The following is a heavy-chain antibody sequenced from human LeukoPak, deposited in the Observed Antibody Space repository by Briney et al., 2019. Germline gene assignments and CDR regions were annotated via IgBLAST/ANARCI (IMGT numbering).Heavy chain of an antibody. Sequence: ASVKVPCKASGFTFTSYGFNWVRQAPGQGLEWMGWISAYSDNTNFAQKFQDRVTMTTDTSTSTAYMELRSLRSDDTAVYYCARDGVEMATYYYYAMDVWGQGTTVTVSS. D-gene: IGHD5-24*01. J-gene: IGHJ6*02. V-gene: IGHV1-18*04. CDR1: GFTFTSYG. CDR2: ISAYSDNT. CDR3: ARDGVEMATYYYYAMDV.